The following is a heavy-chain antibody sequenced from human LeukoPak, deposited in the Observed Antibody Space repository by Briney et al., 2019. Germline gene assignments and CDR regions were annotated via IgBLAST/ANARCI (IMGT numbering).Heavy chain of an antibody. J-gene: IGHJ5*02. Sequence: ASVKVSCKASGGTFSSYAISWVRQAPGQGLEWMGGIIPIFGTANYAQKFQGRVTITADESTSTAYMELSSLRSEDTAVYYCARDPTSAVDTAMYWDNWFGPWGQGTVVTVSS. CDR3: ARDPTSAVDTAMYWDNWFGP. V-gene: IGHV1-69*13. CDR1: GGTFSSYA. D-gene: IGHD5-18*01. CDR2: IIPIFGTA.